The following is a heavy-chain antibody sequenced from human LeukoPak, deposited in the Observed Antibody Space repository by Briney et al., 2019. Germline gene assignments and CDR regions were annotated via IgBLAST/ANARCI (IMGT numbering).Heavy chain of an antibody. CDR3: ASVYYGDYYFDY. CDR1: GGSISSYY. V-gene: IGHV4-59*01. CDR2: IYYSGST. J-gene: IGHJ4*02. D-gene: IGHD4-17*01. Sequence: PSETLSLTCTVSGGSISSYYWSWIRQPPGKGLEWIGYIYYSGSTNYNPSLKSRVTISVDTSKNQFSLKLSSVTAADTAVYYCASVYYGDYYFDYWGQGTLVTVSS.